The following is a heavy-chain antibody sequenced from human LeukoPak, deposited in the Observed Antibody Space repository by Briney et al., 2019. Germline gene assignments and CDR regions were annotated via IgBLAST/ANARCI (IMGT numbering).Heavy chain of an antibody. V-gene: IGHV4-39*01. CDR3: AGCVQQLPDS. Sequence: SETLSLTCTVSGGSITGTRYSSGPIRQPPGKGLEWIGSIYYSGTTYYNPSLKSRVTISVDTSKNQFSLKLSPVTAAATAVYYCAGCVQQLPDSWGQGTLVTVSS. CDR1: GGSITGTRYS. CDR2: IYYSGTT. D-gene: IGHD6-13*01. J-gene: IGHJ4*02.